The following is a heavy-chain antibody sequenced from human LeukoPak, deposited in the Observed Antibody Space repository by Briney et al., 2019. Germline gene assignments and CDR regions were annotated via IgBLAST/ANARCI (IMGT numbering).Heavy chain of an antibody. J-gene: IGHJ6*03. D-gene: IGHD4-11*01. Sequence: GASVKVSCKASGGTFSSYAISWVRQAPGQGLEWMGGIIPIFGTANYAQKFQGRVTITADESTSTAYMELSSLRSEDTAVYYCARTTTVTAYSGDYYYYMDVWGKGTTVTISS. CDR2: IIPIFGTA. CDR3: ARTTTVTAYSGDYYYYMDV. V-gene: IGHV1-69*01. CDR1: GGTFSSYA.